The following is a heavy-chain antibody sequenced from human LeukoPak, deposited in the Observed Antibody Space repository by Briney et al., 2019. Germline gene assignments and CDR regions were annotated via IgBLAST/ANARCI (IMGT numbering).Heavy chain of an antibody. J-gene: IGHJ4*02. D-gene: IGHD6-19*01. CDR3: AKDPQSWTSITCQPGYNSGWYDY. V-gene: IGHV3-30*04. CDR1: GFTLGDYA. Sequence: GGSLRLSCTASGFTLGDYAMRWVRQAPGKGGEWVADISYGGSNIYYADSVKGRFTISRDNYKNTLYLQLHSLSREDAAVLYCAKDPQSWTSITCQPGYNSGWYDYWGQGTLVTVSS. CDR2: ISYGGSNI.